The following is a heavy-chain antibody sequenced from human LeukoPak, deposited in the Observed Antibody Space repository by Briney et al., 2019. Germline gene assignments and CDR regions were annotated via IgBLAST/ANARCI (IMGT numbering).Heavy chain of an antibody. D-gene: IGHD3-16*01. V-gene: IGHV3-30*18. Sequence: PGGSLRLSCAASGFTFSNYGMHWVRQAPGKGLEWVAVMSSDGSIKYYADSVKGRFTISRDNSKNTLFVQMNSLRAEDTAVYYCAKDLVDGLRHYSYGMDVWGQGTTVTVSS. CDR1: GFTFSNYG. CDR3: AKDLVDGLRHYSYGMDV. CDR2: MSSDGSIK. J-gene: IGHJ6*02.